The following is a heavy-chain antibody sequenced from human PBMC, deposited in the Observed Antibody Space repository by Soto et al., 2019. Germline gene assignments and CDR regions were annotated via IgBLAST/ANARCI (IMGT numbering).Heavy chain of an antibody. Sequence: ASVKVSCKASGYTFTSYGISWVRQAPGQGLEWMGWISAYNGNTNYAQKLQGRVTMTTDTSTSTAYMELRSLRSDDTAVYYCARIRFLEWFQYGYYYYGMDVWGQGTTVTVSS. CDR2: ISAYNGNT. J-gene: IGHJ6*02. CDR3: ARIRFLEWFQYGYYYYGMDV. V-gene: IGHV1-18*04. CDR1: GYTFTSYG. D-gene: IGHD3-3*01.